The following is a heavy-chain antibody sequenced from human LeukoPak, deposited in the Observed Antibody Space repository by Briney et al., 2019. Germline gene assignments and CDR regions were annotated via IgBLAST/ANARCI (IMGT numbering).Heavy chain of an antibody. D-gene: IGHD1-14*01. V-gene: IGHV4-59*02. CDR3: AKWAGTLNAFDV. CDR2: AHYSGNT. CDR1: GDSVRSYY. Sequence: PSETLSLTCSVSGDSVRSYYWNWVRQPPGMSLEWITYAHYSGNTYSNPSLKSRVTTSVDTSNNQFSLRLSSVTAADTAMYYCAKWAGTLNAFDVWGQGTMVTVSS. J-gene: IGHJ3*01.